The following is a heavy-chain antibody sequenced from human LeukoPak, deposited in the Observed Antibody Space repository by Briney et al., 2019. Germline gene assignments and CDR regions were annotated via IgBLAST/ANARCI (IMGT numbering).Heavy chain of an antibody. J-gene: IGHJ3*02. V-gene: IGHV3-23*01. CDR3: ANSAASRDAFDI. D-gene: IGHD6-25*01. Sequence: ETLSLTCTVSGGSISSGSYYWSWIRQPAGKGLEWVSAISGSGGSTYYADSVKGRFTISRDNSKNTLYLQMNSLRAEDTAVYYCANSAASRDAFDIWGQGTMVTVSS. CDR1: GGSISSGSYY. CDR2: ISGSGGST.